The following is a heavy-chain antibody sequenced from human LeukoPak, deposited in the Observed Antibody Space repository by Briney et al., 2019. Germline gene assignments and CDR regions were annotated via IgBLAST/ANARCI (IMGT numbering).Heavy chain of an antibody. V-gene: IGHV3-30*02. CDR2: IRYDGSNK. Sequence: GGSLRLSCAASGFTFSIYGMHWVRRAPGKGLEWVAFIRYDGSNKYYADSVKGRFTISRDNSKNTLYLQMNSLRADDTAVYYCAKDPREVAGILSRRHDLSDAFDIWGQGIMVTVSP. CDR3: AKDPREVAGILSRRHDLSDAFDI. J-gene: IGHJ3*02. CDR1: GFTFSIYG. D-gene: IGHD6-19*01.